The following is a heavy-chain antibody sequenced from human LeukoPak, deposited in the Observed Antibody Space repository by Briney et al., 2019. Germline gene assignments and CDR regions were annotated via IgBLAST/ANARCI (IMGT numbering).Heavy chain of an antibody. CDR1: GFTFYYA. V-gene: IGHV3-23*01. D-gene: IGHD1-26*01. Sequence: GGSLRLSCAAFGFTFYYAMSWVRQAPGKGLEWVSTISGSGTTTYYADSVKGRFTTSRDNSKNTLYLQLNSLRAEDTAVYYCAKDVGKWESLHFFDYWGQGTLVTVSS. CDR2: ISGSGTTT. CDR3: AKDVGKWESLHFFDY. J-gene: IGHJ4*02.